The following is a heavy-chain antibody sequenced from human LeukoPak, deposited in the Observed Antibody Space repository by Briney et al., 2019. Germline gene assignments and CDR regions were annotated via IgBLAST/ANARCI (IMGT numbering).Heavy chain of an antibody. CDR3: ARQLVGAKSY. CDR1: GYTFTTYW. D-gene: IGHD1-26*01. Sequence: GGSLKISCKGSGYTFTTYWIGRVRQMPGKGLEWMGIIYPGDSDTRYSPSFQGQVTISADKSISTAYLQWRSLKASDTAMYYCARQLVGAKSYWGQGTLVAVSS. V-gene: IGHV5-51*01. J-gene: IGHJ4*02. CDR2: IYPGDSDT.